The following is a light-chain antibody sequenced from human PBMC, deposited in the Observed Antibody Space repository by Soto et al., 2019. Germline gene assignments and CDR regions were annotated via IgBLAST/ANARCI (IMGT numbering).Light chain of an antibody. Sequence: QSVLTQPPSASGTPGQRVTISCSGSSSNIGSNYVYWYQQLPGTAPKLLIYRNDQRPSGVPDRFSGSKSGTSASLAISGLRSKDEADYYCAAWDDSLSGPSVVFGGGTKLTVL. CDR3: AAWDDSLSGPSVV. CDR2: RND. V-gene: IGLV1-47*01. J-gene: IGLJ2*01. CDR1: SSNIGSNY.